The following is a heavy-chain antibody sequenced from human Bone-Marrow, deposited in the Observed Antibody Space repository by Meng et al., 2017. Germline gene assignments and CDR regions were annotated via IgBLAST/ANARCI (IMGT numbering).Heavy chain of an antibody. CDR3: ARLGGSTRGDH. CDR1: GFTLSSYW. J-gene: IGHJ4*02. D-gene: IGHD2-15*01. Sequence: GESLKISCVASGFTLSSYWMGWVRQAPGKGLEWVANIKQDGSEMYYVDSVKGRFTVSRDNAKNSLYLQMNSLRAEDTAVYYCARLGGSTRGDHWGQGTLVTVSS. CDR2: IKQDGSEM. V-gene: IGHV3-7*03.